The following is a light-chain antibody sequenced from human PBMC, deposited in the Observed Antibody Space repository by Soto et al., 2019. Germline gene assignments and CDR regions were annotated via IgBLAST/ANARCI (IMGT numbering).Light chain of an antibody. CDR1: SSDVGGHYD. CDR2: AVI. Sequence: QSVLTQPASVSGSPGQSITISCTGTSSDVGGHYDVSWDQQHPGKAPKLLFYAVINRPSGVSNRCSGSKSGNTASLTISGLQAEDEADYYCCSNTSYITPYVFGTGTKVTVL. J-gene: IGLJ1*01. CDR3: CSNTSYITPYV. V-gene: IGLV2-14*01.